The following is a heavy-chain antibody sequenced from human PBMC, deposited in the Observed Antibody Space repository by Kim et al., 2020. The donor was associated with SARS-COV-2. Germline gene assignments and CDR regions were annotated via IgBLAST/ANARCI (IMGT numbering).Heavy chain of an antibody. CDR3: ARGPPAIVVVVAATPCPPFDY. Sequence: SETLSLTCAVYGGSFSGYYWSWIRQPPGKGLEWIGEINHSGSTNYNPSLKSRVTISVDTSKNQFSLTLSSVTAADTAVYYCARGPPAIVVVVAATPCPPFDYWGQGTLVTVSS. CDR2: INHSGST. D-gene: IGHD2-15*01. CDR1: GGSFSGYY. J-gene: IGHJ4*02. V-gene: IGHV4-34*01.